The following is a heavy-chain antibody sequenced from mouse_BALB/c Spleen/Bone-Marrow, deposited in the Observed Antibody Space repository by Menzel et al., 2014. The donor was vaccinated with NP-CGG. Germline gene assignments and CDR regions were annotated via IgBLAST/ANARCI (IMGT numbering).Heavy chain of an antibody. CDR1: GYSIASDYA. V-gene: IGHV3-2*02. CDR2: ISYSGST. CDR3: ARSRYRYLFSY. D-gene: IGHD2-14*01. J-gene: IGHJ3*01. Sequence: EVKLMESGPGLVKPSQSLSLTCTVTGYSIASDYAWNWIRQFPGNRLEWMGYISYSGSTSYNPSLKSRISITRDTSKNQFFLQLNSVTTEDTATYYCARSRYRYLFSYLGQATLVNVSA.